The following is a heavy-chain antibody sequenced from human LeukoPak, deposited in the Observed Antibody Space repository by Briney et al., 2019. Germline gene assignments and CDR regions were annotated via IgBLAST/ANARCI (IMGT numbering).Heavy chain of an antibody. J-gene: IGHJ4*02. V-gene: IGHV3-30*02. D-gene: IGHD6-13*01. CDR1: GFTFSTYG. Sequence: PGGSLRLSCAASGFTFSTYGMHWVRQAPGKGLEWVAFIRYDGSNEYYADSVKGRFTISRDNSKNTLYLQMNSLRAEDTSVYYCAKCGAIAAAGTFFDYWGQGTLVTVSS. CDR3: AKCGAIAAAGTFFDY. CDR2: IRYDGSNE.